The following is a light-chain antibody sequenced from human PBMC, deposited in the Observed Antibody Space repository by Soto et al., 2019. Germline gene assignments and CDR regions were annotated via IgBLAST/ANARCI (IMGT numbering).Light chain of an antibody. Sequence: QTVVTQEPSLTVSPGGTVTLTCASSTGVVTGAYYPNWFHQKPGQAPRALIYSTNNRHSWTPARFSGSLLGGKAALTLSGVQPEDEAEYYCLLFHGDGQVFGGGTKLTVL. CDR2: STN. J-gene: IGLJ2*01. CDR1: TGVVTGAYY. CDR3: LLFHGDGQV. V-gene: IGLV7-43*01.